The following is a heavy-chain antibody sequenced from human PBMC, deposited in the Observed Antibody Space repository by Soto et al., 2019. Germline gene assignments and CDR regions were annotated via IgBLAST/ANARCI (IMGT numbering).Heavy chain of an antibody. CDR1: GGSISSYY. J-gene: IGHJ4*02. D-gene: IGHD3-3*01. CDR3: ARGGWRQIDY. CDR2: FYYSGST. Sequence: QVQLQESGPGLVKPSETLSLTCTVSGGSISSYYWSWIRQPPGKGLAWIGYFYYSGSTNYNPFLKSRVTISVDTSKNQFSLKLSSVTAADTAVYYCARGGWRQIDYWGQGTLVTVSS. V-gene: IGHV4-59*08.